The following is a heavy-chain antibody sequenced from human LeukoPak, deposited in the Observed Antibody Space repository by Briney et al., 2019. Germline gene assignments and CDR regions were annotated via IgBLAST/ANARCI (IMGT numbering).Heavy chain of an antibody. CDR1: GFTFNTYA. J-gene: IGHJ4*02. V-gene: IGHV3-23*01. CDR2: ISGSGGST. Sequence: GGSLRLSCAASGFTFNTYAMSWVRQAPGKGLEWVSSISGSGGSTFYADSVKGRFTISRDNSKNTLYPQMNSLRAEDTAVYYCAKDLSDSSRVPGDYWGQGTLVTVSS. CDR3: AKDLSDSSRVPGDY. D-gene: IGHD6-13*01.